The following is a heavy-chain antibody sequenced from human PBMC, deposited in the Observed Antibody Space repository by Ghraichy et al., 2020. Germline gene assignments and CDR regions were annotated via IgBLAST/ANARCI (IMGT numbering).Heavy chain of an antibody. CDR3: ARGDSSGYYFPYYMDV. D-gene: IGHD3-22*01. CDR2: IYYSGST. Sequence: SETLSLTCTVSGGSISSYYWSWIRQPPGKGLEWIGYIYYSGSTNYNPSLKSRVTISVDTSKNQFSLKLSSVTAADTAVYYCARGDSSGYYFPYYMDVWGKGTTVTVSS. V-gene: IGHV4-59*01. J-gene: IGHJ6*03. CDR1: GGSISSYY.